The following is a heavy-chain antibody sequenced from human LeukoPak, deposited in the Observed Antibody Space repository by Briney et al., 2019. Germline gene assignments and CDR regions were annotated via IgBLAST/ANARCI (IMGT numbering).Heavy chain of an antibody. CDR1: GFTFSTYW. Sequence: GGSLRLSCAASGFTFSTYWMSWVRQAPGKGLEWVANIKQDGSEKYYVDSVKGRFTISRDNAKNPLYLQMNSLRAEDTAVYYCARDKAVGATHFDYWGQGTLVTVSS. CDR2: IKQDGSEK. D-gene: IGHD1-26*01. V-gene: IGHV3-7*03. J-gene: IGHJ4*02. CDR3: ARDKAVGATHFDY.